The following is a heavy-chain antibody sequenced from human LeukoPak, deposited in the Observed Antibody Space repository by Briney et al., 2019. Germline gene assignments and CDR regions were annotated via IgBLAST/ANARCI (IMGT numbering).Heavy chain of an antibody. CDR2: ITSSSSTI. D-gene: IGHD4-23*01. J-gene: IGHJ4*02. V-gene: IGHV3-48*02. CDR1: GFTFSSYS. CDR3: ARTRTTVAPYFDY. Sequence: GVPLRLSCAASGFTFSSYSMNWVRQSLGKGLEWVSYITSSSSTIYYADSVKGRFTISRDNAKNSLYLQMNSLRDEDTAVYYCARTRTTVAPYFDYWGQGTLVTVSS.